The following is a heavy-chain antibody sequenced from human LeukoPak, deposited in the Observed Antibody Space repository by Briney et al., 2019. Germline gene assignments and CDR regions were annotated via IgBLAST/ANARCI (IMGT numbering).Heavy chain of an antibody. CDR3: ARAHYAISTAAFDI. D-gene: IGHD3-16*01. CDR1: GGSISSYY. J-gene: IGHJ3*02. Sequence: SETLSLTCTVSGGSISSYYWSWIRQPPGKGLEWIGYIYYSGSTNYNPSLKSRVTISVDTSKNQFSLKLSSVTAADTAVYYCARAHYAISTAAFDIWGQGTMVTVSS. V-gene: IGHV4-59*01. CDR2: IYYSGST.